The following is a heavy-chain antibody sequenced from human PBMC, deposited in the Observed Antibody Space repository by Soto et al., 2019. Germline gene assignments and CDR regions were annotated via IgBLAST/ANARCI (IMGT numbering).Heavy chain of an antibody. CDR2: ISGSGGAT. J-gene: IGHJ5*02. CDR3: AKYTEGFDA. V-gene: IGHV3-23*01. Sequence: EEQLLESGGGLIQPGGSLRLSCAASGFTFRNYAMSWVRQAPGKWLEWVSRISGSGGATFYADSVKGRFTISRDNSRNTLDLQMNSLRAEDTAIYYCAKYTEGFDAWGQGTLVTVSS. CDR1: GFTFRNYA.